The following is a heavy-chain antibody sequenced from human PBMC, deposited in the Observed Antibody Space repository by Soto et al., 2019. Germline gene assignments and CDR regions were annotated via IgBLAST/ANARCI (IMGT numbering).Heavy chain of an antibody. Sequence: SETLSLTCTGSGGSVSSGSFYWGWIRQPPGKGLEWIGNIYYNGDTYYNPSLKSRVTISVDTSENQFSLKLSYVTAADTAVYYCARGDIDNWNQGHAFAFWGKGPMVTVSS. CDR3: ARGDIDNWNQGHAFAF. CDR1: GGSVSSGSFY. V-gene: IGHV4-39*01. D-gene: IGHD1-20*01. J-gene: IGHJ3*01. CDR2: IYYNGDT.